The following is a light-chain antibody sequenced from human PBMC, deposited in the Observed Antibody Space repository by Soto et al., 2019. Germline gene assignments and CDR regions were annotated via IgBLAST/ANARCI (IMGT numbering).Light chain of an antibody. Sequence: QSALTQPASVSGTPGQSITISCTGSNSDVGIYDFVSWYQHHPGRAPKLIVSEVSHRPSGVSNRFSGSKSGNTASLTISGLQSEDEADYYCCSYAGTYTPLFGGGTKLTVL. CDR2: EVS. J-gene: IGLJ2*01. CDR3: CSYAGTYTPL. CDR1: NSDVGIYDF. V-gene: IGLV2-14*01.